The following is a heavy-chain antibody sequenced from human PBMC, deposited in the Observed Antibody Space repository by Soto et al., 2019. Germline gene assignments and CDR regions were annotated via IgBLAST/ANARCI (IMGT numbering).Heavy chain of an antibody. V-gene: IGHV3-23*01. CDR2: ISGSGTST. D-gene: IGHD3-3*01. J-gene: IGHJ4*02. CDR3: AKDAENDFWSGYQNAFDY. Sequence: PGGSLRLSCAASGFTFSSYAVSWVRQAPGKGLEWVSGISGSGTSTYYADSVKGRFTISRDNSKNTLYLQMNSLRAEDTAVYYCAKDAENDFWSGYQNAFDYWGQGTLVTVSS. CDR1: GFTFSSYA.